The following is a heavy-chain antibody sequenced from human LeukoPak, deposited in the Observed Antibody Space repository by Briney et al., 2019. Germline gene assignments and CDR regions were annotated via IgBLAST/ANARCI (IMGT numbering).Heavy chain of an antibody. V-gene: IGHV3-30*18. D-gene: IGHD3-10*01. CDR2: ISYDGSNK. CDR1: GFTFSSYG. J-gene: IGHJ4*02. CDR3: AKPPIPFGSGSYYINY. Sequence: GGSLRLSCAASGFTFSSYGMHWVRQAPGKGLEWVAVISYDGSNKYYADSVKGRFTISRDNSKDTLYLQMNSLRAEDTAVYYCAKPPIPFGSGSYYINYWGQGTLVTVSS.